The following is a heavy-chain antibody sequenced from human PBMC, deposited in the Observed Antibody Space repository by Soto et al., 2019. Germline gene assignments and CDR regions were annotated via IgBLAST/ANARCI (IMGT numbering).Heavy chain of an antibody. D-gene: IGHD3-3*01. CDR1: GFTFSNFG. V-gene: IGHV3-30*18. CDR3: TKGSEVARQELDY. J-gene: IGHJ4*02. CDR2: ISADGSDK. Sequence: QVQLVESGGGVVQPGRSLRLSCAASGFTFSNFGMHWGRQAPDKGLEWVAAISADGSDKYFSDSVKGRFTISRDNSKNTLFLQMNSLRVEDTAVYYCTKGSEVARQELDYWGQGTLVTVSS.